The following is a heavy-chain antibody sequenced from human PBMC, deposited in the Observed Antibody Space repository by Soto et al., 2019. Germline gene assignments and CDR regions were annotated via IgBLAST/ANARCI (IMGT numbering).Heavy chain of an antibody. V-gene: IGHV4-59*08. J-gene: IGHJ6*03. Sequence: SETLSLTCTVSGGSISPYYWSWIRQPPGKGLEWIGYIYYRGSTSYNPSLKSRVAMSVDTSKNQFSLKLNSVTAADTAVYYCARHGVDYGEYVRYYMDVWGKGTTVTVSS. CDR2: IYYRGST. CDR1: GGSISPYY. D-gene: IGHD4-17*01. CDR3: ARHGVDYGEYVRYYMDV.